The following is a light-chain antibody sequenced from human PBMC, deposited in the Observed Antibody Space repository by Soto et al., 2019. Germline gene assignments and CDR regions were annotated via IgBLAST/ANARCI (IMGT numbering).Light chain of an antibody. V-gene: IGLV1-40*01. CDR3: QSYDSSLSAFYV. J-gene: IGLJ1*01. Sequence: VLTQPPSVSGAPGQRVTISCTGSSSSIGAGYDVHWYQQLPGTAPKLLIYGNSNRPSGVPDRFSGSKSGTSASLAITGLQAEDEADYSCQSYDSSLSAFYVFGXGTKVTVL. CDR2: GNS. CDR1: SSSIGAGYD.